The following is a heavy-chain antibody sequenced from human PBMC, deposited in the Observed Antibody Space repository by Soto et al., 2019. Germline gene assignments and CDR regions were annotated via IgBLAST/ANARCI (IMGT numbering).Heavy chain of an antibody. CDR1: GGSFSGYY. Sequence: SETLSLTCAVYGGSFSGYYWSWIRQPPGKGLEWIGEINHSGSTNYNPSLKSRVTISVDTSKNQFSLKLSSVTAADTAVYYCARVIRDDSSGYYQAYYYYGTDVWGQGTTVTVSS. D-gene: IGHD3-22*01. V-gene: IGHV4-34*01. J-gene: IGHJ6*02. CDR2: INHSGST. CDR3: ARVIRDDSSGYYQAYYYYGTDV.